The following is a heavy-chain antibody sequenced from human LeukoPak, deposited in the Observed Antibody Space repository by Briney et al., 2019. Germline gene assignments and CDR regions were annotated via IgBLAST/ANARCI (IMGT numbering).Heavy chain of an antibody. CDR3: TALGYPLDS. CDR1: GFDFGAYE. V-gene: IGHV3-48*03. CDR2: FAGSDTTK. J-gene: IGHJ4*02. D-gene: IGHD3-22*01. Sequence: PGESLRLSCAASGFDFGAYEMNWVRQAPGKGLEWVAYFAGSDTTKYYADSVRGRLTISRDNAKNSLYLQMNSLRAEDTALYYCTALGYPLDSWGQGTLVTVPS.